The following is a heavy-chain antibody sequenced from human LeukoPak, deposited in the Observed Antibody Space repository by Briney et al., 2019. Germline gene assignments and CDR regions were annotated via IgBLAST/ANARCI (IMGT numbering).Heavy chain of an antibody. J-gene: IGHJ3*02. CDR1: GYTFTYRH. CDR2: ITPFNGNT. Sequence: SVKVSCKASGYTFTYRHLHWVRQAPGQALEWMGWITPFNGNTNYAQKFQDRVIITRDRSMSTAYMEMSSLRSEDTAVYYCARPNSYGQHDAFDIWGQGTMVTVSS. D-gene: IGHD5-18*01. V-gene: IGHV1-45*02. CDR3: ARPNSYGQHDAFDI.